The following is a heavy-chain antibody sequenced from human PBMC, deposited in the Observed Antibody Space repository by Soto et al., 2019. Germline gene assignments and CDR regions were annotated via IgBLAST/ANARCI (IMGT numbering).Heavy chain of an antibody. D-gene: IGHD6-6*01. CDR3: ARDGAARRSPGFDY. Sequence: KFQGRVTITRDTSASTAYMELSSLRSEDTAVYYCARDGAARRSPGFDYWGQGTLVTVSS. J-gene: IGHJ4*02. V-gene: IGHV1-3*01.